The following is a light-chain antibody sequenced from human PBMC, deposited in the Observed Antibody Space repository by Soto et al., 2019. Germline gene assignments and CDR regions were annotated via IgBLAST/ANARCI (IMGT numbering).Light chain of an antibody. CDR1: QSVSRN. CDR3: QQYNNWPPWT. V-gene: IGKV3-15*01. Sequence: EVVMTQSPATLSVSPGDRVTLSCRASQSVSRNLAWYQQKPGLAPRLLIYGASTRATDIPDRFSGSGSGTEFTLTINSLQSEDFAVYFCQQYNNWPPWTFGPGTKVDNK. CDR2: GAS. J-gene: IGKJ1*01.